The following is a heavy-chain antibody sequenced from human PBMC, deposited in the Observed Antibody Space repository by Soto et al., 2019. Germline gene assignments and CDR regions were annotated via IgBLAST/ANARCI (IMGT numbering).Heavy chain of an antibody. CDR3: ARAGDTAMVPLSYFDY. D-gene: IGHD5-18*01. V-gene: IGHV4-59*08. CDR2: IYYSGST. CDR1: GGSISSYY. J-gene: IGHJ4*02. Sequence: SETLSLTCTVSGGSISSYYWSWIRQPPGKGLEWIGYIYYSGSTNYNPSLKSRVTISVDTSKNQFSLKLSSVTAADTAVYYCARAGDTAMVPLSYFDYWGQGTLVTVSS.